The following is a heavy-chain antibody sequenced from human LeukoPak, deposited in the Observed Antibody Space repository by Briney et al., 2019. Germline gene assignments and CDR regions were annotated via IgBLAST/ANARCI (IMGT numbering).Heavy chain of an antibody. V-gene: IGHV1-8*03. D-gene: IGHD1-1*01. CDR1: GYTFTSYD. Sequence: ASVKVSCKASGYTFTSYDINWVRQATGQGLEWMGWTNPNSGNTGYAQEFQGRVTITRNTSISTAYMELSSLRSEDTAVYYCAREVTTGTTNWFDPWGQGTLVTVSS. CDR2: TNPNSGNT. CDR3: AREVTTGTTNWFDP. J-gene: IGHJ5*02.